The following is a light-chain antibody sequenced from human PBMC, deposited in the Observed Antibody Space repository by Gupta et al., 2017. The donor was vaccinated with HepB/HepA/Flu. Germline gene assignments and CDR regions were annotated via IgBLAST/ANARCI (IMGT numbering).Light chain of an antibody. CDR3: QQSYSAPHT. CDR2: AAS. Sequence: DIQMTQSPASLSASVGDRVTITCRASQRISSYLNWYQQKPGKAPQLLIYAASSLQSGVPSRFSSSGSGTDFTLTISSLQPEDFATYYCQQSYSAPHTFGQGTKLEIK. CDR1: QRISSY. J-gene: IGKJ2*01. V-gene: IGKV1-39*01.